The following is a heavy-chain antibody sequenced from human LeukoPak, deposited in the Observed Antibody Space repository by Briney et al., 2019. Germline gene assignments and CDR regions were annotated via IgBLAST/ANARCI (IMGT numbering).Heavy chain of an antibody. CDR3: ARVSGPGMNEYYHL. D-gene: IGHD3-10*01. CDR1: GFTFSGAW. J-gene: IGHJ1*01. Sequence: GGSLRLSCAASGFTFSGAWMHWVRQAPGKGLVWVSRINNDGSTTRHAGSVKGRFTISRDNARNTLYLQMNSLRVEDTAVYYCARVSGPGMNEYYHLWGQSTLVTVSS. V-gene: IGHV3-74*01. CDR2: INNDGSTT.